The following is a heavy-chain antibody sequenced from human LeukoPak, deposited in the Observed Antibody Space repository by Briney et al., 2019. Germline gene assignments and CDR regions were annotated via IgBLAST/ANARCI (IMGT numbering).Heavy chain of an antibody. V-gene: IGHV4-59*08. CDR2: IYYKGNT. CDR3: VRRDNTGWNYFDY. CDR1: GGSINSHY. J-gene: IGHJ4*02. Sequence: SETLSLTCTVSGGSINSHYWSWIRQPPGKGLEGIGDIYYKGNTNYNPSLKSRVTISVDTSKNHLSLKLTSVLAADTAIYYCVRRDNTGWNYFDYWGQGILVTVSS. D-gene: IGHD6-19*01.